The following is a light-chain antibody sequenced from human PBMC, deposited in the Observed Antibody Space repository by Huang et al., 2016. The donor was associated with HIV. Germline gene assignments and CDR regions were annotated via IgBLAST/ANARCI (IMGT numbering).Light chain of an antibody. CDR3: HQYNNWLLS. V-gene: IGKV3-15*01. CDR2: EAS. CDR1: RSVSTN. Sequence: EIVMTQSPATLSVSPGQRVTLSCRANRSVSTNLAWYQQSHGQAPRLLICEASTRASGIPARFSGSRSGTDFSLTISSLQSEDVALYYCHQYNNWLLSFGGGTRV. J-gene: IGKJ4*01.